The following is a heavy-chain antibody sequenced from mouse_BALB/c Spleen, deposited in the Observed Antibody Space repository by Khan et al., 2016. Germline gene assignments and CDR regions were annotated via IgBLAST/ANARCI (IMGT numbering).Heavy chain of an antibody. V-gene: IGHV1-37*01. J-gene: IGHJ2*01. CDR1: GYSFTGYF. CDR3: GRAYGYRYYFDY. D-gene: IGHD1-2*01. Sequence: EVQLLESVPELVKPGASVKISCKASGYSFTGYFMNWVKQSHGKSLEWIGRINPYNGATFYNQTFKGKSIMTVDKSSSTAHMELLSLTSEDSAVYYCGRAYGYRYYFDYWGQGTTLTVSS. CDR2: INPYNGAT.